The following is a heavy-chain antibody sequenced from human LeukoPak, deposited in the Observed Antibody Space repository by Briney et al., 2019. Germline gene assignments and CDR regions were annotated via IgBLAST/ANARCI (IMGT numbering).Heavy chain of an antibody. J-gene: IGHJ1*01. CDR1: GYTFTGYY. CDR2: INPNSGGT. D-gene: IGHD3-22*01. Sequence: GASVKVSCKASGYTFTGYYMHWVRQAPGQGLEWMGWINPNSGGTNYAQKFQGRVTMTRDTSISTAYMELSRLRSDDTAVYYCARDRITMIVVAPPGDLQHWGQGTLVTVSS. CDR3: ARDRITMIVVAPPGDLQH. V-gene: IGHV1-2*02.